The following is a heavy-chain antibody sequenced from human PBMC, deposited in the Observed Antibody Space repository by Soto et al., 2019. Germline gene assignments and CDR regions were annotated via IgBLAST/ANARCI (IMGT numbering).Heavy chain of an antibody. CDR1: GFTFSSYG. D-gene: IGHD2-2*01. V-gene: IGHV3-30*18. CDR2: ISYDGSNK. Sequence: PGGSLRLSCAASGFTFSSYGMHWVRQAPGKGLEWVAVISYDGSNKYYADSVKGRFTISRDNSKNTLYLQMNSLRAEDTAVYYCAKALGYCSSTSCYAVQNYYYYGMDVWGQGTTVTVSS. J-gene: IGHJ6*02. CDR3: AKALGYCSSTSCYAVQNYYYYGMDV.